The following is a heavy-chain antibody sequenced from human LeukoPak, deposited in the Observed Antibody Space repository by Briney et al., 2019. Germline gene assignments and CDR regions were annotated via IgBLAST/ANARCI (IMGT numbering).Heavy chain of an antibody. J-gene: IGHJ3*02. Sequence: PGGSLRLSCAASGFTFSSYAMHWVRQAPGKGLEWVSGISWNSGSIGYADSVKGRFTISRDNAKNSLYLQMNSLRAEDTALYYCAKDSGSRDTPFDIWGQGTMVTVSS. CDR3: AKDSGSRDTPFDI. CDR1: GFTFSSYA. V-gene: IGHV3-9*01. CDR2: ISWNSGSI. D-gene: IGHD5-18*01.